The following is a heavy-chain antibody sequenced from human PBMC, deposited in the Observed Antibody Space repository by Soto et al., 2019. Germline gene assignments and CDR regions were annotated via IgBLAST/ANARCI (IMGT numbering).Heavy chain of an antibody. CDR3: AKSLDIHYKNWFDP. CDR1: GFTFSSAA. J-gene: IGHJ5*02. CDR2: ISDTGTRT. D-gene: IGHD4-4*01. Sequence: QILESGGSLVQPGGSLRLSCVAAGFTFSSAAMNWVRQAPGKGLEWVSIISDTGTRTHYADSAKGRFTMSRDNSKNTLYLDMNSLRAADTAVYYCAKSLDIHYKNWFDPWGQGTLVTVSS. V-gene: IGHV3-23*01.